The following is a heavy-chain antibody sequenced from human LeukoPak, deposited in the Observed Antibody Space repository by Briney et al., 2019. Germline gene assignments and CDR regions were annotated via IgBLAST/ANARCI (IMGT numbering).Heavy chain of an antibody. D-gene: IGHD6-19*01. V-gene: IGHV1-2*02. J-gene: IGHJ4*02. Sequence: ASAKVSCKASGYTFTGYYMHWVRQAPGQGLEWMGWINPNSGGTNYAQKFQGRVTMTRDTSISTAYMELSRLRSDDTAVYYCAREVIEYSSGWYYFDYWGQGTLVTVSS. CDR2: INPNSGGT. CDR3: AREVIEYSSGWYYFDY. CDR1: GYTFTGYY.